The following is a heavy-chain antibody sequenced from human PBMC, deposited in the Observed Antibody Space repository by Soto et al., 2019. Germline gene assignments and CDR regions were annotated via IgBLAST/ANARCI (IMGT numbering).Heavy chain of an antibody. Sequence: QVQLQESGPGLVKPSQTLSLTCTVSGTSVSSGGSYWTWIRQHPGKGLEWIGYISYSGNTYYNPSLESRVTISVDTSKNQFSLKLSSVTAADTAVYYCARAAANIDYWGQGTLVTVSS. J-gene: IGHJ4*02. CDR2: ISYSGNT. V-gene: IGHV4-31*03. CDR1: GTSVSSGGSY. CDR3: ARAAANIDY. D-gene: IGHD2-2*01.